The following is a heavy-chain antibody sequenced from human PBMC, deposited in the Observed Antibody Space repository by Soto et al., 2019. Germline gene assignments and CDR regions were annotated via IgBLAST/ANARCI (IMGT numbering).Heavy chain of an antibody. CDR1: GYRFTSYW. D-gene: IGHD5-12*01. Sequence: GESLKISCKGSGYRFTSYWISWVRQMPGKGLEWMGRIDPSDSDTDNSPSFQGHVTISADKSISTAYLQWSSLRASDTAVYYCAGHAVPRDGYNYPLLDNWGQGTLVTVSS. V-gene: IGHV5-10-1*01. CDR3: AGHAVPRDGYNYPLLDN. J-gene: IGHJ4*02. CDR2: IDPSDSDT.